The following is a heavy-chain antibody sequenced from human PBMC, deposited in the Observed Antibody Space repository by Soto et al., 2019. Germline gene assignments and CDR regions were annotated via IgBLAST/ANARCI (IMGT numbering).Heavy chain of an antibody. J-gene: IGHJ4*02. CDR3: ARADKGGSY. CDR2: INPNGGST. V-gene: IGHV1-46*01. CDR1: GYSFTSCY. D-gene: IGHD1-26*01. Sequence: QVQLVQSGAEVKKPGASVRLSCKASGYSFTSCYIHWVRQAPGQGFEWMGIINPNGGSTSYAQKFQGRVTMTRDTSTSTVFMDLSSLRSDDTAVYYCARADKGGSYWGQGTLVTVSS.